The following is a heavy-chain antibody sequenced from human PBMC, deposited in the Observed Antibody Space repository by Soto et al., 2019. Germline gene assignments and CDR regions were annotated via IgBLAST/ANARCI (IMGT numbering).Heavy chain of an antibody. CDR2: IIPIFGTA. CDR1: GGTFSIYA. V-gene: IGHV1-69*13. J-gene: IGHJ4*02. CDR3: ALMMSSGWYPNPLLLY. D-gene: IGHD6-19*01. Sequence: GASVKVSCTASGGTFSIYAISWGRQAPGQGLEWMGGIIPIFGTANYAQKFQGRVTITADESTSTAYMELSSLRSEDTATYYCALMMSSGWYPNPLLLYWGQGTPVTVS.